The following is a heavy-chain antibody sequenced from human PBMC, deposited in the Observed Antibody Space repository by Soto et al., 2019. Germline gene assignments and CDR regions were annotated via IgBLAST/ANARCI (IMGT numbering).Heavy chain of an antibody. CDR2: IRGKAYGGTT. J-gene: IGHJ4*02. V-gene: IGHV3-49*04. CDR3: ARYRAAADIADFDY. D-gene: IGHD6-13*01. Sequence: GSLRLACTGSGXTVGGYWLGWVRRSPGKGLEWVGAIRGKAYGGTTEYDASVMGRFIISRDDSNSTAYLQMNNVRTEDTAVYFRARYRAAADIADFDYWGQGTMGTVS. CDR1: GXTVGGYW.